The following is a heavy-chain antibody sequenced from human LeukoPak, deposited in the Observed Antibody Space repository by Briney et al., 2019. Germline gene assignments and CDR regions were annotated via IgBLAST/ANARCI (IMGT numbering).Heavy chain of an antibody. CDR2: VYNGGNT. D-gene: IGHD2-21*02. Sequence: PGGSLRLSCAASGFTVSGHYLSWFRQAPGKGLEWVSVVYNGGNTYYADSVRGRFTLSTDTSRNTLYLQMNSLTADDTAVYYCARGMSDFSSYDYWGQGVLVTVSS. V-gene: IGHV3-66*01. J-gene: IGHJ4*02. CDR3: ARGMSDFSSYDY. CDR1: GFTVSGHY.